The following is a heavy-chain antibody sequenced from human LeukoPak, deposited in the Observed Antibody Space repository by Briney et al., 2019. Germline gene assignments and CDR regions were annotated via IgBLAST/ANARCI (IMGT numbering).Heavy chain of an antibody. J-gene: IGHJ4*02. D-gene: IGHD6-13*01. Sequence: GASVKVSCKASGYTFTGYYMHWVRQAPGQGLEWMGRINPNSGGTNYAQKFQGRVTMTRDTSISTAYMELSRLRSDDTAVYYCAREQQLELRALRYWGQGTLVTVSS. CDR1: GYTFTGYY. CDR2: INPNSGGT. CDR3: AREQQLELRALRY. V-gene: IGHV1-2*06.